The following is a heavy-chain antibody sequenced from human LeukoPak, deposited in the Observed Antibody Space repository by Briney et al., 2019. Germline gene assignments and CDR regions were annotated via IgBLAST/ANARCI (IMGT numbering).Heavy chain of an antibody. D-gene: IGHD3-22*01. J-gene: IGHJ3*02. CDR2: IYPGDSDI. CDR1: GYSFTSYW. Sequence: GESLKISRKSSGYSFTSYWIGWVRQMPGKSLEWMGIIYPGDSDIRYSPSFQGHVTISADKSISTAYLQWSSLKASDTAMYYCASGLYDSSAFDIWGQGTMVTVSS. V-gene: IGHV5-51*01. CDR3: ASGLYDSSAFDI.